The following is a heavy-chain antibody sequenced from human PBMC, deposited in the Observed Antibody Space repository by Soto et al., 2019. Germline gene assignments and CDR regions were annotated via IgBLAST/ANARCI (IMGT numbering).Heavy chain of an antibody. V-gene: IGHV3-21*01. CDR3: ARDFASSSTSDY. CDR1: GFTFSSYS. J-gene: IGHJ4*02. D-gene: IGHD6-6*01. Sequence: GSLRLSCAASGFTFSSYSMNWVRQAPGKGLEWVSSISSSSSYIYYADSVKGRFTISRDNAKNSLYLQMNSLRAEDTAVYYCARDFASSSTSDYWGQGTLVTVSS. CDR2: ISSSSSYI.